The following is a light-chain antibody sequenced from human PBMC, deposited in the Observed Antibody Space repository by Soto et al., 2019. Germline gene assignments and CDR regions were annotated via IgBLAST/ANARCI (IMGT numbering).Light chain of an antibody. V-gene: IGKV3-20*01. CDR1: QYVSNDY. CDR3: QKYGSSIT. CDR2: NAF. J-gene: IGKJ4*01. Sequence: EDVVTQSPGTLSLSPGERATLSCRTSQYVSNDYVAWYQHKPGQAPRLLIYNAFNRATGVPDRFSGSGSGTGFTLTISRLEPEDFAVYYCQKYGSSITFGGGTKV.